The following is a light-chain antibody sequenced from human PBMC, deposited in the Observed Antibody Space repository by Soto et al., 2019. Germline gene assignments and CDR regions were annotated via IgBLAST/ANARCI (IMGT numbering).Light chain of an antibody. CDR3: QTWGTGIHGV. V-gene: IGLV4-69*02. CDR2: LNSDGTY. Sequence: QLVLTQSPSASASLGASVNLTCTLSSGHSSYAIAWHQQQPEKGPRFLMKLNSDGTYTRGDGIPDRFSGSSSGAERYLTISSLQSEDEADYFCQTWGTGIHGVFGGGTKLTVL. J-gene: IGLJ3*02. CDR1: SGHSSYA.